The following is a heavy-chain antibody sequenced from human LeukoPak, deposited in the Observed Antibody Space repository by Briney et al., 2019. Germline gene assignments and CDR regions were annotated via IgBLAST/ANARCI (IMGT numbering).Heavy chain of an antibody. J-gene: IGHJ4*02. CDR1: GFTFSSHA. Sequence: PGGSLTLSCAASGFTFSSHAMNWVRQAPGKGLEWVSSVNESGGTTHYADSVKGRFTISRDNSKNILYLQLHSRRVENTAVYYCAKQWLVGVWGQGTLVTVSS. CDR2: VNESGGTT. V-gene: IGHV3-23*01. D-gene: IGHD6-19*01. CDR3: AKQWLVGV.